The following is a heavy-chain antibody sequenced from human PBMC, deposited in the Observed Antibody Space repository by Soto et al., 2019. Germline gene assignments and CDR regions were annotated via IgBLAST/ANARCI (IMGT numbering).Heavy chain of an antibody. D-gene: IGHD2-8*01. J-gene: IGHJ4*02. CDR3: ARAVMVYAIPYFDY. CDR2: IYYSGST. V-gene: IGHV4-59*01. CDR1: GGSIRSYY. Sequence: SETLSLTCTVSGGSIRSYYWSWIRQPPGKGLEWIGYIYYSGSTNYNPSLKSRVTISVDTSKNQCSLKLSSVTAADTALYYCARAVMVYAIPYFDYWGQGTLVTVSS.